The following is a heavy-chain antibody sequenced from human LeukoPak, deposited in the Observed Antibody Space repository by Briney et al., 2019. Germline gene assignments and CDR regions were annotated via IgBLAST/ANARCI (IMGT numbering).Heavy chain of an antibody. V-gene: IGHV4-30-4*01. Sequence: LTLPCSVWGGSFRGGDYYGCSSRPPPAWGLGWFWYIYYSGSTYYNPSIKSPVTISVDTSKNPFSLKLSSVTAADTAVYYCARVRRYDYSYYYGMDVWGQGTTVTVSS. CDR3: ARVRRYDYSYYYGMDV. D-gene: IGHD5-12*01. J-gene: IGHJ6*02. CDR2: IYYSGST. CDR1: GGSFRGGDYY.